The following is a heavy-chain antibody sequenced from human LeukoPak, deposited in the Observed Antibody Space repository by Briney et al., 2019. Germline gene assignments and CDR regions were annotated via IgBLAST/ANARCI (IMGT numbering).Heavy chain of an antibody. CDR3: SVVVVVVAATQVDY. CDR1: GFTFSSYG. V-gene: IGHV3-30*02. CDR2: IRYDGSNK. Sequence: PGGSLRLSCAASGFTFSSYGMHWVRQAPGKGLEWVAFIRYDGSNKYYADSVKGRFTISRDNSKNTLYLQMNSLRAEDTAVYYCSVVVVVVAATQVDYWGQGTLVTVFS. D-gene: IGHD2-15*01. J-gene: IGHJ4*02.